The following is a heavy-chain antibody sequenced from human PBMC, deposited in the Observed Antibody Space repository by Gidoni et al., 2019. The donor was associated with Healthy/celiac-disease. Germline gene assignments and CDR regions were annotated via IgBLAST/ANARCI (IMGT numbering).Heavy chain of an antibody. CDR1: GCFISSYY. J-gene: IGHJ4*02. D-gene: IGHD6-19*01. V-gene: IGHV4-59*01. Sequence: QVQLQASGPGLVKPSETLSPTCPVSGCFISSYYWSWIRQPPGKGLEWIGYIYYSGSTNYNPSLKSRVTISVDTSKNQFSLKLSSVTAADTAVYYCAGGVAVAGTGALRNWGQGTLVTVSS. CDR3: AGGVAVAGTGALRN. CDR2: IYYSGST.